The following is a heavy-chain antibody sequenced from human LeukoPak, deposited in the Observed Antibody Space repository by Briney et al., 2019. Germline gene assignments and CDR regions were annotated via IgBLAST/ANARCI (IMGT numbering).Heavy chain of an antibody. CDR2: ISSSSTI. V-gene: IGHV3-48*01. CDR3: ARGTGYSSSWYPSQYYYYYYMDV. J-gene: IGHJ6*03. CDR1: GFTFSSYS. Sequence: GGSLRLSCAASGFTFSSYSMNWVRQAPGKGLEWVSYISSSSTIYYADSVKGRFTISRDNAKNSLYLQMNSLRAEDTAVYYCARGTGYSSSWYPSQYYYYYYMDVWGKGTTVTVSS. D-gene: IGHD6-13*01.